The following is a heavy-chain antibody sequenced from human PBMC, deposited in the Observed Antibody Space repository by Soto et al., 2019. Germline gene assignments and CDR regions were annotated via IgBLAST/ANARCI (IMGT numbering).Heavy chain of an antibody. CDR1: GFSVSTSGVG. J-gene: IGHJ4*02. D-gene: IGHD4-17*01. Sequence: QITLKESGPTLVKPTQTLTLTCTFSGFSVSTSGVGVGWIRQPPGKALEWLALIYWDDDKRYRSSLKSRLTITKDTSKNQVVLTMTNMDPVDTATYYCAHSGYGGSDFDYWGQGTLVTVSS. V-gene: IGHV2-5*02. CDR3: AHSGYGGSDFDY. CDR2: IYWDDDK.